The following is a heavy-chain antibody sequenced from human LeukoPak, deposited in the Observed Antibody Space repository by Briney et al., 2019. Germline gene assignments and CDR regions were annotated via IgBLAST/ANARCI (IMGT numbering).Heavy chain of an antibody. J-gene: IGHJ5*02. D-gene: IGHD2-21*02. CDR3: ARQTSNIVVVTAIPFGWFDP. V-gene: IGHV3-11*01. CDR2: ISSSAITM. Sequence: GGSLRLSCAASGFTFSNYYISWIRQAPGKGLEWVSYISSSAITMYYADSVKGRFTISRDNAKNSLYLQMNSLRAEDTAVYYCARQTSNIVVVTAIPFGWFDPWGQGTLVTVSS. CDR1: GFTFSNYY.